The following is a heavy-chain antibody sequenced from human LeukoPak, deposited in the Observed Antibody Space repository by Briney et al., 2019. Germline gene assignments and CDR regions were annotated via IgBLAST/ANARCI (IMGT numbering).Heavy chain of an antibody. J-gene: IGHJ5*02. Sequence: SVTQSLLCRVWGGSISECFWIWMLAPPGKGLEWIGFILHSETKYSPSLTSRVTISLETSKNQFSLKVNSVTAAHTAVYYGVRYLELDVSCGFDPWGQGTLVTVSS. CDR2: ILHSET. CDR3: VRYLELDVSCGFDP. V-gene: IGHV4-59*07. CDR1: GGSISECF. D-gene: IGHD2-15*01.